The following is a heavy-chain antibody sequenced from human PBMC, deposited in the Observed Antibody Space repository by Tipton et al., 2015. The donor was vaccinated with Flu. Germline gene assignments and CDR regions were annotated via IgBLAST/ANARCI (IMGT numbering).Heavy chain of an antibody. CDR2: IRSKAYGGTT. CDR1: GFTFGDYA. V-gene: IGHV3-49*04. CDR3: TSGNDYGYGGLGY. Sequence: SLRLSCTASGFTFGDYAMSWVRQAPGKGLEWVGFIRSKAYGGTTEYAASVKGRFTISRDDSKSIAYLQMNSLKTEDTAVYYCTSGNDYGYGGLGYWGQGTLVTVSS. J-gene: IGHJ4*02. D-gene: IGHD4-17*01.